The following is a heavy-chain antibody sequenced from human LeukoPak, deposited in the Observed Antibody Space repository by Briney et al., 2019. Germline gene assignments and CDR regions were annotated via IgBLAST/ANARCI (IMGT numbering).Heavy chain of an antibody. CDR1: GFSFSTYW. Sequence: PGGSLRLSCAASGFSFSTYWMSWVRQAPGKGLEWMANIKQDGSVKYYVDSVKGRFAISRDNAKNSLYLQMNSLRAEDTAVYYCAREDAYNADFDFWGQGTLVTVSS. D-gene: IGHD5-24*01. V-gene: IGHV3-7*01. CDR2: IKQDGSVK. J-gene: IGHJ4*02. CDR3: AREDAYNADFDF.